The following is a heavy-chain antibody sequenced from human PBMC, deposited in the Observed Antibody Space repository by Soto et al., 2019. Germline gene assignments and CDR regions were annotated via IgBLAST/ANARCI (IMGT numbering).Heavy chain of an antibody. Sequence: EVQLVESGGGLVKPGGSLRLSCAASGLTFGRYTMNWVRQAPGKGLEWVASISTLSNYIDYAPSGKGRFTISRDNAKNSVFMQMDSLRAEDTALYYCATAFDAAMLTSDYWGQGPQVTVSS. CDR3: ATAFDAAMLTSDY. CDR1: GLTFGRYT. J-gene: IGHJ4*02. D-gene: IGHD5-18*01. CDR2: ISTLSNYI. V-gene: IGHV3-21*01.